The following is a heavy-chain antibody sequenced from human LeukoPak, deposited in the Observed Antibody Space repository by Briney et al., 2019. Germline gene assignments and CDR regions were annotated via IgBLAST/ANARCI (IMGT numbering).Heavy chain of an antibody. J-gene: IGHJ4*02. V-gene: IGHV3-23*01. D-gene: IGHD3-22*01. CDR2: ISGSGGST. CDR1: GLTFSSYA. CDR3: AKEGLNYYDSSGYYDY. Sequence: GGSLRLSCAASGLTFSSYAMSWVRQAPGKGLEWVSAISGSGGSTYYADSVKGRFTISRDNSKNTLYLQMNSLRAEDTAVYYCAKEGLNYYDSSGYYDYWGQGTLVTVSS.